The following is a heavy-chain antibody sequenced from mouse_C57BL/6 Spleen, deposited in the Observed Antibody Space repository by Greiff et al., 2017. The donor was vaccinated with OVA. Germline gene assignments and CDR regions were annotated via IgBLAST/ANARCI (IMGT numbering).Heavy chain of an antibody. CDR1: GYAFTNYL. CDR3: ARQLRGYFDV. Sequence: QVQLKQSGAELVRPGTSVKVSCKASGYAFTNYLIEWVKQRPGQGLEWIGVFNPGSGGTNYNEKFKGKATLTADKSSSTAYMQLSSLTSEDSAVYFCARQLRGYFDVWGTGTTVTVSS. D-gene: IGHD1-1*01. V-gene: IGHV1-54*01. CDR2: FNPGSGGT. J-gene: IGHJ1*03.